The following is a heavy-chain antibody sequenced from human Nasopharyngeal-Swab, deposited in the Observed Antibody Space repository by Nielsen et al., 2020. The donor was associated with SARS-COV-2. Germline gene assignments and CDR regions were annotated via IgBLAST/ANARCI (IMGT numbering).Heavy chain of an antibody. CDR3: ARDLPLFGSGSPSHQDY. CDR1: GFTFSSYG. Sequence: GGSLRLSCAASGFTFSSYGMHWVRQAPGKGLEWVAVIWYDGSNKYYADSVKGRFTISRDNSKNTLCLQMNSLRAEDTAVYYCARDLPLFGSGSPSHQDYWGQGTLVTVSS. D-gene: IGHD3-10*01. V-gene: IGHV3-33*01. CDR2: IWYDGSNK. J-gene: IGHJ4*02.